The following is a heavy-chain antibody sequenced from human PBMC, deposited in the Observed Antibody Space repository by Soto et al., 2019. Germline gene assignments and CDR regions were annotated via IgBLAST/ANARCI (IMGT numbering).Heavy chain of an antibody. V-gene: IGHV3-30-3*01. CDR3: AREEVWYFDL. CDR2: ISYDGSNK. CDR1: GFTFSSYA. J-gene: IGHJ2*01. Sequence: QVQLVESGGGVVQPGRSLRLSCAASGFTFSSYAMHWVRQDPGKGLEWVAVISYDGSNKYYADSVKGRFTISRDNSKNTLYLQMNSLRAEDTAVYYCAREEVWYFDLWGRGTLVTVSS.